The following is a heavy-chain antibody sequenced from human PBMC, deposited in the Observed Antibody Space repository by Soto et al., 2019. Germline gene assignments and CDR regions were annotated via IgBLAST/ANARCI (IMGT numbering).Heavy chain of an antibody. Sequence: PGGSLRLSCAASGFTFSSYWMSWVRQAPGKGLEWVSYISSTSSTIYYADSVKGRFTISRDNAKNSLYLQMNSLRDEDTAVYYCARECSGGTCYGIFDIWGQGTVVTVSS. CDR1: GFTFSSYW. CDR3: ARECSGGTCYGIFDI. J-gene: IGHJ3*02. D-gene: IGHD2-15*01. CDR2: ISSTSSTI. V-gene: IGHV3-48*02.